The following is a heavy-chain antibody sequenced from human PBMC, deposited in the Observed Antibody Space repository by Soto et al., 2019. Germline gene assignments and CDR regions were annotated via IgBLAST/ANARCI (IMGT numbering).Heavy chain of an antibody. CDR2: IWYDGSNK. CDR1: GFTFSSYG. Sequence: GGSLRLSCAASGFTFSSYGMHWVRQAPGKGLEWVAVIWYDGSNKYYADSVKGRFTISRDNSKNTLYLQMNSLRAEDTAVYYCARDISGSYPSSYFDYWGQGTLVTVSS. J-gene: IGHJ4*02. D-gene: IGHD1-26*01. V-gene: IGHV3-33*01. CDR3: ARDISGSYPSSYFDY.